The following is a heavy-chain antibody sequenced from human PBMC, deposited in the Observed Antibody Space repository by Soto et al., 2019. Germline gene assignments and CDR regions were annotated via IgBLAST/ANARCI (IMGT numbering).Heavy chain of an antibody. J-gene: IGHJ4*02. D-gene: IGHD5-12*01. CDR2: ISYFGNA. Sequence: SDTLSLTCTGSCDSISPFSGIGGLPPPGKGLQWIGYISYFGNANYNPPLKSRVTISLDTSKNQFSLQLSSVTAADTAMYFCARHGSTVDKEGAFEYWGQGTLVTVSS. V-gene: IGHV4-59*08. CDR3: ARHGSTVDKEGAFEY. CDR1: CDSISPFS.